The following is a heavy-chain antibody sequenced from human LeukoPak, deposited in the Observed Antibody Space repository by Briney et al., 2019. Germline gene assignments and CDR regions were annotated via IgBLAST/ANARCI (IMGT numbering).Heavy chain of an antibody. CDR3: ARVGAPGGLRPYHYYY. J-gene: IGHJ4*02. V-gene: IGHV1-2*02. D-gene: IGHD3-16*01. CDR2: IDPASGIT. CDR1: GYIFSDYW. Sequence: ASVKVSCKASGYIFSDYWIHWVRQARGRGLECLGWIDPASGITNQPQKFQGRITVTRDTSASTVYMDLTGLTTDDTALYYCARVGAPGGLRPYHYYYWGQGTLVTVSS.